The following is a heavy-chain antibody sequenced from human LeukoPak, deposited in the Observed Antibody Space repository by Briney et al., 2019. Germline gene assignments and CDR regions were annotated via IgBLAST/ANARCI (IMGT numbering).Heavy chain of an antibody. Sequence: ASVKVSCKASGYTFTGYYMHWVRQAPGQGLEWMGRINPNSGGTNYAQKFQGGVTMTRDTSISTAYMELSRLRSDDTAVYYCARGGRRVVVAATWFDPWGQGTLVTVSS. J-gene: IGHJ5*02. CDR2: INPNSGGT. CDR3: ARGGRRVVVAATWFDP. CDR1: GYTFTGYY. D-gene: IGHD2-15*01. V-gene: IGHV1-2*06.